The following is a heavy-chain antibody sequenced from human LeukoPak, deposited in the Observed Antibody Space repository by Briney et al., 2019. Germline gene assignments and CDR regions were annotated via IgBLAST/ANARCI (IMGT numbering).Heavy chain of an antibody. CDR3: ARDRVGSGWPRPWYFEF. CDR2: VNHNTGAT. J-gene: IGHJ4*02. D-gene: IGHD6-19*01. V-gene: IGHV1-2*02. Sequence: ASVNVSCKPSGYTLTGYYLHWVRQAPGQGLAWMGWVNHNTGATIYAEKFQGRVTMTRDTSIDTAYMEMRSLRSDDTAVYYCARDRVGSGWPRPWYFEFWGQGTLITVSS. CDR1: GYTLTGYY.